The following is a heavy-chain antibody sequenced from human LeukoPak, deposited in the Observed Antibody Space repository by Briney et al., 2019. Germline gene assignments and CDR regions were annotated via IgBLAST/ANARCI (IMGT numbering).Heavy chain of an antibody. CDR1: GGTFSSYA. D-gene: IGHD6-6*01. V-gene: IGHV1-69*13. J-gene: IGHJ3*02. CDR2: IIPIFGTA. CDR3: ASAVYSSSSAFDI. Sequence: SVTVSCKASGGTFSSYAISWVRQAPGQGPEWMGGIIPIFGTANYAQKFQGRVTITADESTSTAYMELSSLRSEDTAVYYCASAVYSSSSAFDIWGQGTMVTVSS.